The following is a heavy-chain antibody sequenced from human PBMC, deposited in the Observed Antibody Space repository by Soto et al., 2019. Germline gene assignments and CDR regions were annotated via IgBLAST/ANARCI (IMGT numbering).Heavy chain of an antibody. CDR2: IYYSGST. CDR1: GGSISSGGYY. CDR3: ARERSSSPPGWFDP. D-gene: IGHD6-13*01. J-gene: IGHJ5*02. Sequence: QVQLQESGPGLVKPSQTLSLTCTVSGGSISSGGYYWSWIRQHPGKGLEWIGYIYYSGSTYYNPSLKRRVTISVDTSKNQFSLKLSSVTAADTAVYYCARERSSSPPGWFDPWGQGTLVTVSS. V-gene: IGHV4-31*03.